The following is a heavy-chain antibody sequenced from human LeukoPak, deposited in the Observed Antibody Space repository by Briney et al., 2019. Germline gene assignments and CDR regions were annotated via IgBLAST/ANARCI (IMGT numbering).Heavy chain of an antibody. J-gene: IGHJ5*02. CDR2: TYYRPTWYN. CDR1: GDTVSSNSVT. CDR3: ARRLTQYDCFDP. Sequence: PSQTLSLTCAISGDTVSSNSVTWHWIRQSPSRGLEWLGRTYYRPTWYNDYAVSVRGRITVNPDTSKNQFSLHLNSVTPEDTAVYYCARRLTQYDCFDPWGQGILVTVSS. V-gene: IGHV6-1*01. D-gene: IGHD2-2*01.